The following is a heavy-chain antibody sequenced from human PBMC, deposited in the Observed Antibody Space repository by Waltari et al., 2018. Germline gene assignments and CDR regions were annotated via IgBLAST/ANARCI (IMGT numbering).Heavy chain of an antibody. J-gene: IGHJ4*02. V-gene: IGHV3-9*03. CDR2: ISWNSGSI. Sequence: EVQLVESGGGLVQPGRSLRLSCAASGFPFDDYAMNWVRQAPGKGLEWVSGISWNSGSIGYADSVKGRFTISRDNAKNSLYLQMNSLRAEDMALYYCAKGPYSSSPDYWGQGTLVTVSS. CDR3: AKGPYSSSPDY. D-gene: IGHD6-13*01. CDR1: GFPFDDYA.